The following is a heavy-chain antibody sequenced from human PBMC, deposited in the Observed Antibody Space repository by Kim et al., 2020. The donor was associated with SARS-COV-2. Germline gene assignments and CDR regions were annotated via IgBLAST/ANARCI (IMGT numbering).Heavy chain of an antibody. J-gene: IGHJ4*02. CDR3: AKDYSGSYRQAYYFDY. D-gene: IGHD1-26*01. Sequence: GGSLRLSCAASGFTFSSYGMHWVRQAPGKGLEWVAVISYDGSNKYYADSVKGRFTISRDNSKNTLYLQMNSLRAEDTAVYYCAKDYSGSYRQAYYFDYWGQGTLVTVSS. V-gene: IGHV3-30*18. CDR1: GFTFSSYG. CDR2: ISYDGSNK.